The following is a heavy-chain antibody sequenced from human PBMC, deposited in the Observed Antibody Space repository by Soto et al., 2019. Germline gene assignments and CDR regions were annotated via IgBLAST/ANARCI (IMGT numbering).Heavy chain of an antibody. Sequence: ASVKVSCKASGYTFTSYGISWVRQAPGQGLEWMGWISAYNGNTNYAQKLQGRVTMTTDTSTSTAYMELRSLRSDDTAVYYCARDSVLLSMWEHHPNAFDIWGQGTMDTVSS. V-gene: IGHV1-18*04. CDR2: ISAYNGNT. D-gene: IGHD3-10*01. CDR1: GYTFTSYG. CDR3: ARDSVLLSMWEHHPNAFDI. J-gene: IGHJ3*02.